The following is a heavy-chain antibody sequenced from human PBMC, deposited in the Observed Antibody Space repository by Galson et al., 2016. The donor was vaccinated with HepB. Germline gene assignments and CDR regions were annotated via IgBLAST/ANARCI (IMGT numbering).Heavy chain of an antibody. CDR2: IIPVFGTA. CDR1: GDTFSRYG. D-gene: IGHD1-26*01. CDR3: ARAMGAVRLYYYKMDV. V-gene: IGHV1-69*13. J-gene: IGHJ6*03. Sequence: SVKVSCKASGDTFSRYGITWVRQAPGQGLEWMGGIIPVFGTADYAQKFQGRVTIIADESTSTAYMELSSLKSEDTAVYYCARAMGAVRLYYYKMDVWGQGTTVTVPS.